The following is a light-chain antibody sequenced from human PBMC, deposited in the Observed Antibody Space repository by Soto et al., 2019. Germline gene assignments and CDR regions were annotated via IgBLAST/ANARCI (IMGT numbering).Light chain of an antibody. Sequence: DIQMTQSPSTLSASVGDRVTITCRASQSISGWLAWYQQKPGKAPKLLIYDVSSLESGVPSRFSGSGSGTEFTLTISSLQPDDFATYYCQQYNSYWTFGQGTKVEI. CDR2: DVS. J-gene: IGKJ1*01. V-gene: IGKV1-5*01. CDR1: QSISGW. CDR3: QQYNSYWT.